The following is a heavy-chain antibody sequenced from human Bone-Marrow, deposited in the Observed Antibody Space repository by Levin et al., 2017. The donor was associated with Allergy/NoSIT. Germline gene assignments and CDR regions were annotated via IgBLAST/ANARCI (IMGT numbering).Heavy chain of an antibody. CDR3: ARISLRYSLQIDY. D-gene: IGHD3-9*01. Sequence: SETLSLTCTVSGGSISSGDYYWSWIRQPPGKGLEWIGYIYYSGSTYYNPSLKSRVTISVDTSKNQFSLKLSSVTAADTAVYYCARISLRYSLQIDYWGQGTLVTVSS. V-gene: IGHV4-30-4*01. CDR2: IYYSGST. CDR1: GGSISSGDYY. J-gene: IGHJ4*02.